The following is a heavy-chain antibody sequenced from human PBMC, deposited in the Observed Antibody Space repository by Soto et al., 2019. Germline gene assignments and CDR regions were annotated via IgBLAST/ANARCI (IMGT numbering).Heavy chain of an antibody. D-gene: IGHD3-22*01. CDR2: IYPSDSDT. V-gene: IGHV5-51*01. CDR3: ARPTNYDSGRYAL. CDR1: GYSFTSHW. Sequence: PGESLKISCKGSGYSFTSHWIGWVRQLPGKGLEWLGIIYPSDSDTRYSPSFQGHATISVDKSISTAYLQWCSLKASDNAMYYWARPTNYDSGRYALWGQGALVTVSS. J-gene: IGHJ4*02.